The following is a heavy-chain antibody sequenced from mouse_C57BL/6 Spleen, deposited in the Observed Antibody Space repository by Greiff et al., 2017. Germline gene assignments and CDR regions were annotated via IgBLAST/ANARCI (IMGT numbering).Heavy chain of an antibody. CDR1: GYTFTSYW. D-gene: IGHD1-1*01. Sequence: QVQLQQPGAELVKPGASVKMSCKASGYTFTSYWITWVKQRPGQGLEWIGDIYPGSGSTNYNEKFKSKATLTVDTSSSTAYMQLSSLTSEDSAVYYCENCGSSYDAMDYWGQGTSVTVSS. CDR2: IYPGSGST. J-gene: IGHJ4*01. V-gene: IGHV1-55*01. CDR3: ENCGSSYDAMDY.